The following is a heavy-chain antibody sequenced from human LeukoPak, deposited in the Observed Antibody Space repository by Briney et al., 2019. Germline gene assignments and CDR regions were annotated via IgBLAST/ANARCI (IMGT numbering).Heavy chain of an antibody. CDR2: VYISGRT. V-gene: IGHV4-4*07. D-gene: IGHD4-11*01. CDR3: AKGPYTNYFDS. J-gene: IGHJ4*02. CDR1: GVSVSTYY. Sequence: PSETLSLTCSVSGVSVSTYYWSWIRQPAGKGLEWIGRVYISGRTNYNPSLASRVTVSLDTSKNQFSLTLRSVTAADTAVYHCAKGPYTNYFDSWGQGTLVTVSS.